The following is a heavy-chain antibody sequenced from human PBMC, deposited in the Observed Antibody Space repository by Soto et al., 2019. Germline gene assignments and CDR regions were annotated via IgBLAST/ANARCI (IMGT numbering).Heavy chain of an antibody. CDR3: ARAGLYSSSTYNWFDP. Sequence: QVQLQESGPGLVKPSGTLSLTCAVSGGSISSSNWWSWVRQPPGKGLEWIGEIYHSGSTNYNPSLKSLVTISVDKSKNQLSLKLSSVTAADTAVYYCARAGLYSSSTYNWFDPWGQGTLVTVSS. CDR2: IYHSGST. CDR1: GGSISSSNW. D-gene: IGHD6-6*01. V-gene: IGHV4-4*02. J-gene: IGHJ5*02.